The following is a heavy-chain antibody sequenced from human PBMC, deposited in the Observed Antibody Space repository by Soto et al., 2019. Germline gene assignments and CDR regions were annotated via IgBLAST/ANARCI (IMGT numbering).Heavy chain of an antibody. Sequence: PSETLSLTCAVSGGSISSSNWWSWVRRPPGKGLEWIGEIYHSGSTNYNPSLKSRVTISVDKSKNQFSLKLSSVTAADTAVYYCASHRSWYRDYYYGMDVWGQGTTVTVSS. CDR3: ASHRSWYRDYYYGMDV. V-gene: IGHV4-4*02. CDR1: GGSISSSNW. J-gene: IGHJ6*02. D-gene: IGHD6-13*01. CDR2: IYHSGST.